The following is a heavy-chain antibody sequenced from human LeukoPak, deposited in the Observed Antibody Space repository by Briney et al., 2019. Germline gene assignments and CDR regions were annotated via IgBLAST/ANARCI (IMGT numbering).Heavy chain of an antibody. CDR3: AIPAKGAYFYYYMDV. Sequence: GASVKVSCKASSYRSPNYGITWVRQAPGHGLEWMGWISTYSGNTQYAQNLQGRVTLTTDSSTNTVYMELRSLTSDDTAVYYCAIPAKGAYFYYYMDVWGEGTSVTVSS. V-gene: IGHV1-18*01. J-gene: IGHJ6*03. CDR2: ISTYSGNT. CDR1: SYRSPNYG.